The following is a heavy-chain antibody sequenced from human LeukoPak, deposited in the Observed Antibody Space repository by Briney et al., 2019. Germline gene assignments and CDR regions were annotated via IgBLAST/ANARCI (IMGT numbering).Heavy chain of an antibody. D-gene: IGHD3-10*01. J-gene: IGHJ4*02. CDR3: ARAYGSGSYTLLFFDY. CDR2: INPSGDST. V-gene: IGHV1-46*01. CDR1: GYTFTSYY. Sequence: GASVKVSCKASGYTFTSYYMHWVRPAPGQGLEWMGIINPSGDSTSYAQKFQGRVTMTRDTSTSTVYMELSSLRSEDTAVYYCARAYGSGSYTLLFFDYWGQGTLVTVSS.